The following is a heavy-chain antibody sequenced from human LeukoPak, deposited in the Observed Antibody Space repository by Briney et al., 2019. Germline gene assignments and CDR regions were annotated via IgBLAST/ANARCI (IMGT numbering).Heavy chain of an antibody. D-gene: IGHD4-23*01. J-gene: IGHJ4*02. CDR2: INSDGSNT. Sequence: PGRSLRLSCAASGFTFSSYAMHWVRQAPGKGLVWVAHINSDGSNTGYADSVKGRFTVSRDNAKNTLYLQMNSLRAEDTAVYYCARDPPRAYVGNSNFFDYWGQGTLVTVSS. CDR3: ARDPPRAYVGNSNFFDY. V-gene: IGHV3-74*01. CDR1: GFTFSSYA.